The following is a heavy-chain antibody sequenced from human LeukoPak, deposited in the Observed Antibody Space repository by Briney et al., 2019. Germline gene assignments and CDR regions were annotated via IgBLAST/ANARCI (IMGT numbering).Heavy chain of an antibody. V-gene: IGHV1-2*02. Sequence: ASVKVSCKASGYTLTDYYMHWVRQAPGQGLEWMGWINPNSGGTNYAQKFQGRVTMTRDTSISTAYMELSRLRSDDTALYYCARGSSVAVLIHFYFYMDVWDKGTTVTVSS. D-gene: IGHD6-19*01. CDR3: ARGSSVAVLIHFYFYMDV. CDR1: GYTLTDYY. CDR2: INPNSGGT. J-gene: IGHJ6*03.